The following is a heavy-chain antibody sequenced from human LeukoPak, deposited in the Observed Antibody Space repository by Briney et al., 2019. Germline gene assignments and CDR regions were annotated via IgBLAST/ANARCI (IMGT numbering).Heavy chain of an antibody. Sequence: PGGSLRLSCAASGFTFSSYAMHWVRQAPGKGLEYVSAISSNGGSTYYANSVKGRFTISRDNSKNTLYLQMGSLRAEDMAVYYCARDIRAAAVPDYFVFDPWGQGTLVTVSS. J-gene: IGHJ5*02. CDR3: ARDIRAAAVPDYFVFDP. D-gene: IGHD6-25*01. V-gene: IGHV3-64*01. CDR1: GFTFSSYA. CDR2: ISSNGGST.